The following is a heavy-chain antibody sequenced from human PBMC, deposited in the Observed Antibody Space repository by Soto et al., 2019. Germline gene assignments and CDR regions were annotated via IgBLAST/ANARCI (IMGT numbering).Heavy chain of an antibody. CDR1: GGTFSSYT. V-gene: IGHV1-69*02. J-gene: IGHJ5*02. CDR3: ARTSLVGGYCSGGSCDNWFDP. CDR2: IIPILGIA. Sequence: SVKVSCKASGGTFSSYTISWVRQAPGQGLEWMGRIIPILGIANYAQKFQGRVTITADKSTSTAYMELSSLRSEDTAVYYCARTSLVGGYCSGGSCDNWFDPWGQGTLVTVSS. D-gene: IGHD2-15*01.